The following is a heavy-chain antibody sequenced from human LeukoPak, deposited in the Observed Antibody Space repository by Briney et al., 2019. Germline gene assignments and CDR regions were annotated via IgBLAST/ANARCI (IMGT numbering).Heavy chain of an antibody. J-gene: IGHJ4*02. V-gene: IGHV3-21*01. CDR3: ARGMGPSRSSIDY. CDR2: ISSSTSYM. CDR1: GFSFSSFS. Sequence: GGSLRLSCAASGFSFSSFSMNWVRQAPGKGLEWVSFISSSTSYMYYADSVKGRFTISRDNAKNSLYLQMNSLRAEDTAVYYCARGMGPSRSSIDYWGQGTVVTVSS. D-gene: IGHD1-26*01.